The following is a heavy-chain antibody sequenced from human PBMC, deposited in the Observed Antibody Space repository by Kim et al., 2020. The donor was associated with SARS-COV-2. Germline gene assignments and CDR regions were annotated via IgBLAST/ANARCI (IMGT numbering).Heavy chain of an antibody. CDR3: ARDSGGRWVN. J-gene: IGHJ4*02. V-gene: IGHV3-30*01. D-gene: IGHD2-21*01. Sequence: AATVQGRYTISRDNSKDTLYLQMNSLRAEDTAVYYCARDSGGRWVNWGQGTLVTVSS.